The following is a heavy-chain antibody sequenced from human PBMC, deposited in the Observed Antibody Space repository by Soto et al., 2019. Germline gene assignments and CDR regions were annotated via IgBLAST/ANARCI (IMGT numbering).Heavy chain of an antibody. V-gene: IGHV3-72*01. CDR3: ARDSGKGAYFDY. Sequence: EMQLVESGGGLVQPGGSQRLSCVASGFTFSDHYMDWVRQAPGKGLEWVGRIRNKANSYTTDYAASVKGRFTISRDDSKDSLYLQMNSLKTEDTAIYYCARDSGKGAYFDYWGHGTLATVSS. D-gene: IGHD1-26*01. CDR2: IRNKANSYTT. J-gene: IGHJ4*01. CDR1: GFTFSDHY.